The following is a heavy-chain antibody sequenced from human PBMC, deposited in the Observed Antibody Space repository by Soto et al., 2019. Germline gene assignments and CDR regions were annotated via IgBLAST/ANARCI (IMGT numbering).Heavy chain of an antibody. J-gene: IGHJ4*02. CDR3: ARLIRCKTTSCYFAY. V-gene: IGHV4-39*01. CDR1: GVSISSSSW. D-gene: IGHD2-2*01. CDR2: IYYSGTT. Sequence: PSETLSLTCAVSGVSISSSSWWSWVRQPPGKGLEWIGSIYYSGTTYYNPSLKSRVTISEDTSKNQFSLKLSSVTAADTAVFYCARLIRCKTTSCYFAYWGQGTLVTVSS.